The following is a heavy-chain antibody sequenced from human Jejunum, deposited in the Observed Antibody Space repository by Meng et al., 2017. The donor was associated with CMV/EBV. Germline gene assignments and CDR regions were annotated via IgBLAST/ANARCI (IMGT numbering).Heavy chain of an antibody. CDR2: AYYRSKWFY. Sequence: QVQLQQSGPGPVKPSQPLSLKCAISGDSVSSKSAAWTWIRQSPSRGLEWLGRAYYRSKWFYDYALSVKSRININPDTSKNRFSLQLNSVTPEDTAVYYCARGLYDSSWSTFDYWGQGTLVTVSS. J-gene: IGHJ4*02. V-gene: IGHV6-1*01. CDR1: GDSVSSKSAA. CDR3: ARGLYDSSWSTFDY. D-gene: IGHD6-13*01.